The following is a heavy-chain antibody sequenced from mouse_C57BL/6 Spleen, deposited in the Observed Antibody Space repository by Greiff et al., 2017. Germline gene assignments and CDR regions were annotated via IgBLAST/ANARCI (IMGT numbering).Heavy chain of an antibody. Sequence: EVQRVESGGGLVKPGGSLKLSCAASGFTFSDYGMHWVRQAPEKGLEWVAYISSGSSTIYYADTVKGRFTISRDNAKNTLFLQMTSLRSEDTAMYYCASDLYCDYDGYFDVWGTGTTVTVSS. CDR3: ASDLYCDYDGYFDV. CDR1: GFTFSDYG. CDR2: ISSGSSTI. J-gene: IGHJ1*03. V-gene: IGHV5-17*01. D-gene: IGHD2-4*01.